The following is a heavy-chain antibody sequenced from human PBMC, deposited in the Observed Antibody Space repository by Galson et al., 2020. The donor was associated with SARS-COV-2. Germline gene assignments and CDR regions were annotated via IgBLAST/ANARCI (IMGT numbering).Heavy chain of an antibody. V-gene: IGHV1-18*01. CDR3: ARIIMITFGGVIAPPVDLDY. CDR2: ISAHNGNT. Sequence: ASEKVSCKASGYTFTSYGISWVRQAPGQGLEWMGWISAHNGNTNYAQKLQGRVTMTTDTSTSTAYMELRSLRSDDTAVYYCARIIMITFGGVIAPPVDLDYWGQGTLVTVSS. CDR1: GYTFTSYG. D-gene: IGHD3-16*02. J-gene: IGHJ4*02.